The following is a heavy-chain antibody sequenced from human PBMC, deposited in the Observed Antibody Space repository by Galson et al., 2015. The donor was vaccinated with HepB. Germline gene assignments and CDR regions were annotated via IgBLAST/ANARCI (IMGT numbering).Heavy chain of an antibody. CDR3: AKDLEGGSSWSGMDV. J-gene: IGHJ6*02. V-gene: IGHV3-30*18. CDR1: GFTFSSYA. CDR2: ISYDGSNK. Sequence: SLRLSCAASGFTFSSYAIHWVRQAPGKGLEWVAVISYDGSNKYYADSVKGRFTISRDNSKNTLYLQMNSLRAEDTAVYYCAKDLEGGSSWSGMDVWGQGTTVTVSS. D-gene: IGHD6-13*01.